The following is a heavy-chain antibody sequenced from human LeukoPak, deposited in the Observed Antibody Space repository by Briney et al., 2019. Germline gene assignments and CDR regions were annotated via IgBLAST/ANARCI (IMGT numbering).Heavy chain of an antibody. CDR2: ISAYNGNT. CDR3: ARDIRFLEWYIGGGIDY. J-gene: IGHJ4*02. D-gene: IGHD3-3*01. CDR1: GYTFTSYG. Sequence: ASVKVSCKASGYTFTSYGISWVRQAPGQGLEWMGWISAYNGNTNYAQKLQGRVTMTTDTSTSTAYMELRSLRSDDTAVYYCARDIRFLEWYIGGGIDYWGQGTLVTVSS. V-gene: IGHV1-18*01.